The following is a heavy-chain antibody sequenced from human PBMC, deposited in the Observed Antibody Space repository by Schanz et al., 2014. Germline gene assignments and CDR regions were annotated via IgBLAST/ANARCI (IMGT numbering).Heavy chain of an antibody. V-gene: IGHV3-23*04. J-gene: IGHJ6*02. CDR1: GFTFSRYW. CDR2: ISSTGGST. CDR3: AKAFRTTKYYGMDV. D-gene: IGHD1-1*01. Sequence: VQLVESGGGLVKPGESLRLSCEASGFTFSRYWMHWVRQAPGKGLEWVSAISSTGGSTYYADSVKGRFTISRDNSKNTLSLLVNSLRGEDTATYYCAKAFRTTKYYGMDVWGQGTLVTVSS.